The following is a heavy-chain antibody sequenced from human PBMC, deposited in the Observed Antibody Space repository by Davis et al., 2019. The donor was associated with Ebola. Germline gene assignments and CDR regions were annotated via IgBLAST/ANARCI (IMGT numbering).Heavy chain of an antibody. Sequence: GGSLRLSCAASGFTFSSYAMSWVRQAPGKGLEWVGRIKSKTDGGTADYAVPVKGRFTISRDDSKNTLYLQMNSLKTEDTAVYYCASQSRNYDFWSGYRYYFDYWGQGTLVTVSS. CDR3: ASQSRNYDFWSGYRYYFDY. CDR2: IKSKTDGGTA. J-gene: IGHJ4*02. V-gene: IGHV3-15*01. CDR1: GFTFSSYA. D-gene: IGHD3-3*01.